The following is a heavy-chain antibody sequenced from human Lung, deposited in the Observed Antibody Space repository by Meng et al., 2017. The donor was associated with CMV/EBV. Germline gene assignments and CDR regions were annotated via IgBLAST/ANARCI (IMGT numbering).Heavy chain of an antibody. D-gene: IGHD2-21*02. CDR2: IYLGDRST. J-gene: IGHJ5*02. CDR1: GFTFGTYG. V-gene: IGHV3-23*03. CDR3: AKNPVDCAEP. Sequence: GGSXRLXCAASGFTFGTYGMSWVRQAPGKGLEWVAVIYLGDRSTWYGDFVKGRFSIYTDDSKSTVYLQMNSLRAEDTALYYCAKNPVDCAEPWGQGTLVTVSS.